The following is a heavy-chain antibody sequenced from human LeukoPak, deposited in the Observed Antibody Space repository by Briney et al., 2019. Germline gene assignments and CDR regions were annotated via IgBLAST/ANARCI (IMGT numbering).Heavy chain of an antibody. J-gene: IGHJ4*02. CDR3: ARGSLRDGYTGARFLNQVGDY. Sequence: GGSLRLSCAASGFTFSSYAMSWVRQAPGKGLEWVSAISGSGGSTYYADSVKGRFTISRDNSKNTLYLQMNSLRAEDTAVYYCARGSLRDGYTGARFLNQVGDYWGQGTLVTVSS. CDR1: GFTFSSYA. V-gene: IGHV3-23*01. D-gene: IGHD5-24*01. CDR2: ISGSGGST.